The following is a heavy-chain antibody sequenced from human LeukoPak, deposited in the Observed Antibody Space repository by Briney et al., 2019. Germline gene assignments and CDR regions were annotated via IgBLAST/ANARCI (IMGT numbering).Heavy chain of an antibody. J-gene: IGHJ5*02. V-gene: IGHV1-46*01. CDR2: INPSGGST. Sequence: GASVKVSCKASGYTFTSYYMHWVRQAPGQGLEWMGIINPSGGSTSYAQKFQGRVTMTRDTSTSTVYMELSSLRSEDTAVYYCARDFYGSGCYYNWFDPWGQGTLVTVSS. CDR1: GYTFTSYY. CDR3: ARDFYGSGCYYNWFDP. D-gene: IGHD3-10*01.